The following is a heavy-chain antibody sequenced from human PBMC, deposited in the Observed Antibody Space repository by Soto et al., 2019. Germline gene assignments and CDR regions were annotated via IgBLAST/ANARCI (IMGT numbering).Heavy chain of an antibody. D-gene: IGHD3-22*01. J-gene: IGHJ6*02. CDR2: INSDGSST. CDR3: ARESVRKRDYGMDV. CDR1: GFTFSSYW. V-gene: IGHV3-74*01. Sequence: PGGSLILSCAASGFTFSSYWMHWVRQAPGKGLVWVSRINSDGSSTSYADAVKGRFTISRDNAKNTLYLQMNSLRAEDTAVYYCARESVRKRDYGMDVWGQGTTVTVSS.